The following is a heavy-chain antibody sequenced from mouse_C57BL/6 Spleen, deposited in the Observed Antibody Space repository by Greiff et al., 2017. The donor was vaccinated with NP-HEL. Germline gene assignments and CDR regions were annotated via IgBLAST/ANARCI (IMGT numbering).Heavy chain of an antibody. Sequence: VQLQQSGAELAKPGASVKPSCKASGYTFTSYWMHWVKQRPGQGLEWIGYINPSSGYTKYNQKFKDKATLTADKSSSTAYMQLSSLTYEDSAVYYCARNYDGYPYAMDYWGQGTSVTVSS. J-gene: IGHJ4*01. CDR1: GYTFTSYW. CDR2: INPSSGYT. CDR3: ARNYDGYPYAMDY. V-gene: IGHV1-7*01. D-gene: IGHD2-3*01.